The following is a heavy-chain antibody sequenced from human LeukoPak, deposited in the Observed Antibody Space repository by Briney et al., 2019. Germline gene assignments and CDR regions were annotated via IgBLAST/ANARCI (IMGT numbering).Heavy chain of an antibody. CDR2: ISTSSSYI. CDR3: VKELIRGYYFDY. V-gene: IGHV3-21*01. CDR1: GFTFSSYS. J-gene: IGHJ4*02. D-gene: IGHD3-10*01. Sequence: GGSLRLSCAASGFTFSSYSMNWVRQAPGKGLEWVSSISTSSSYIYYADSVKGRFTISRDNAKNSLYLQMNSLRAEDTAVYCCVKELIRGYYFDYWGQGTLVTVSS.